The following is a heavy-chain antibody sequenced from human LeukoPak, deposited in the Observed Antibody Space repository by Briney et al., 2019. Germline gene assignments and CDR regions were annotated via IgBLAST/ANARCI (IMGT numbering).Heavy chain of an antibody. CDR2: ISPNSGGT. Sequence: GASVKVSCKASGYTFTGYYMHWVRQAPGQGLEWMGWISPNSGGTNYAQKFQGRVTMTTDTSTGTAYMELRSLRSDDTAVYYCTRTGLTMVVVVTEWGQGTLVTVSS. J-gene: IGHJ4*02. CDR1: GYTFTGYY. CDR3: TRTGLTMVVVVTE. V-gene: IGHV1-2*02. D-gene: IGHD3-22*01.